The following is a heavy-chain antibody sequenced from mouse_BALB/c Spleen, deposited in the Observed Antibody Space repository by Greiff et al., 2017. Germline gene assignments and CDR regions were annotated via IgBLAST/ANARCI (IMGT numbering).Heavy chain of an antibody. J-gene: IGHJ3*01. CDR2: ISTYYGDA. D-gene: IGHD3-3*01. CDR1: GYTFTDYA. CDR3: ARKGPGGTGFAY. V-gene: IGHV1S137*01. Sequence: QVQLQQSGAELVRPGVSVKISCKGSGYTFTDYAMHWVKQSHAKSLEWIGVISTYYGDASYNQKFKGKATMTVDKSSSTAYMELARLTSEDSAIYYCARKGPGGTGFAYWGQGTLVTVSA.